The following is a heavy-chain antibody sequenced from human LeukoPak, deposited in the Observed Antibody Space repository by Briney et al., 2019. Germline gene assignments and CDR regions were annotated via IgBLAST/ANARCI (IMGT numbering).Heavy chain of an antibody. CDR2: IRYDGSNK. CDR1: GFIFSSYG. Sequence: GGSLRLSCAASGFIFSSYGMHWVRQAPGKGLEWVAFIRYDGSNKYYADSVKGRFTISRNNSKNTLYLQMNSLRAEDTAVYYCARVGHSSSFWFDPWGQGTLVTVSS. CDR3: ARVGHSSSFWFDP. D-gene: IGHD6-6*01. V-gene: IGHV3-30*02. J-gene: IGHJ5*02.